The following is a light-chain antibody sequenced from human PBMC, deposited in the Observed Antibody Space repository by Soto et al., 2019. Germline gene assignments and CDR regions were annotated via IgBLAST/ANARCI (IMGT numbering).Light chain of an antibody. Sequence: EIMLTQSPHSLAVSLCERATLNCKSSQSVLYSSNNKNYLDWYQQKPRKPPKLLIYWASTRESGVPERFSGSGSGTDFTLTISSLQAEDVELYYCQQYYNNPRTFGGGTKVDIK. J-gene: IGKJ4*01. CDR3: QQYYNNPRT. CDR2: WAS. CDR1: QSVLYSSNNKNY. V-gene: IGKV4-1*01.